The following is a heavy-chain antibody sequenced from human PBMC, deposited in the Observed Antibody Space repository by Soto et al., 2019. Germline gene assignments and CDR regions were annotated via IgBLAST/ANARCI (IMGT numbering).Heavy chain of an antibody. J-gene: IGHJ4*02. CDR2: ISYDGIDE. D-gene: IGHD5-12*01. V-gene: IGHV3-30*18. CDR1: GFTFTSFG. Sequence: QVHLVESGGGVVQPGRSLRLSCAASGFTFTSFGIHWVRQAPGKGLEWVAVISYDGIDENYADSVKGRFSISRDKSKNTVYLQMNSLRGEDTAVYYCAKDLREMATKTPDYWCQGTLVTVSS. CDR3: AKDLREMATKTPDY.